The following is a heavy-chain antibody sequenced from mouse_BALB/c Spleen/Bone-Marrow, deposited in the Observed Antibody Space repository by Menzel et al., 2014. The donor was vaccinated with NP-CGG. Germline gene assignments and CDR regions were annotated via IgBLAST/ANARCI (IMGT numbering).Heavy chain of an antibody. Sequence: QVHMKQSGAELVRPGASVALSCKASGYTFTDYEMHWVKQTPVHGLEWIGAIDPETGGTAYNQKFKGKATLTADKSSSTAYMELRSLTSEDSAVYYCTRSLYSNYVMDFWGQGTSVTVSS. D-gene: IGHD2-5*01. CDR3: TRSLYSNYVMDF. V-gene: IGHV1-15*01. CDR2: IDPETGGT. CDR1: GYTFTDYE. J-gene: IGHJ4*01.